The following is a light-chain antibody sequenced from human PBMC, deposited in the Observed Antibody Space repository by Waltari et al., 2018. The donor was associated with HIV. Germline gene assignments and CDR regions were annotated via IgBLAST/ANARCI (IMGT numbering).Light chain of an antibody. CDR1: SSNIGSNY. CDR3: AAWDDSLSGLWV. V-gene: IGLV1-47*01. J-gene: IGLJ3*02. Sequence: QSVLTQPPSASGTPGQRVTISCSGSSSNIGSNYVYWYQQLPGTAPKLLIYRNNQRPSGVPDRFSGSKLGTSASLAIRGLRSEDEADYYCAAWDDSLSGLWVFGGGTKLTVL. CDR2: RNN.